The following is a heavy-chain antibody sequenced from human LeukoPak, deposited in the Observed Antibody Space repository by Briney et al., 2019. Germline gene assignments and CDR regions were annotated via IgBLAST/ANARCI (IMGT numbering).Heavy chain of an antibody. CDR3: ARVVDFWSGPSVDV. Sequence: SETLSLTCTVSGGSISSYYWSWIRQPPGKGLEWLGYIYYSGSTNYNPSLKSRVTISVDTSKNQFSLKLSSVTAADTAVYYCARVVDFWSGPSVDVWGQGTTVTVSS. J-gene: IGHJ6*02. D-gene: IGHD3-3*01. CDR2: IYYSGST. CDR1: GGSISSYY. V-gene: IGHV4-59*01.